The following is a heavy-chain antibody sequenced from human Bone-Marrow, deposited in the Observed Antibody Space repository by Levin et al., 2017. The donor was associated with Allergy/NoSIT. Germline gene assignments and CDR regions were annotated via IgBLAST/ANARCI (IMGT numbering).Heavy chain of an antibody. CDR2: IYYSGST. CDR3: ARHPSLWLSSGPPNPCDY. Sequence: SETLSLTCTVSGGSISSSSYYWGWIRQPPGKGLEWIGSIYYSGSTYYNPSLKSRVTISVDTSKNQFSLKLSSVTAADTAVYYCARHPSLWLSSGPPNPCDYWGQGTLVTVSS. D-gene: IGHD5-18*01. V-gene: IGHV4-39*01. CDR1: GGSISSSSYY. J-gene: IGHJ4*02.